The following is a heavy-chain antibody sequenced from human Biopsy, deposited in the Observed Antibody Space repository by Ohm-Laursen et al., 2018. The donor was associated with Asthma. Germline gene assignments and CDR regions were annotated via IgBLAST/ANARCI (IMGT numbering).Heavy chain of an antibody. CDR3: ARDQGDSKFDY. J-gene: IGHJ4*02. CDR1: GGYLTGHY. D-gene: IGHD3-16*01. V-gene: IGHV4-59*11. CDR2: SSYSGFR. Sequence: SETLSLTCTVYGGYLTGHYWSWIRQPPGKGLEWIGLSSYSGFRKYNPSLKSRVTISVDTSKNQLSLNLTSVIAADTAVYYCARDQGDSKFDYWGQGILVTVSS.